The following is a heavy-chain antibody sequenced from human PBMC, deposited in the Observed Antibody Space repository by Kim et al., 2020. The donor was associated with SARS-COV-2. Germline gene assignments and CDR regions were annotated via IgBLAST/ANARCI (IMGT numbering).Heavy chain of an antibody. CDR1: GFTFSDYY. Sequence: GGSLRLSCAASGFTFSDYYMSWIRQAPGKGLEWVSYISSSGSTIYYADSVKGRFTISRDNAKNSLYLQMNSLRAEDTAVYYCARDRYYDSSGYYYGMDVWGQGPTVTVSS. V-gene: IGHV3-11*04. CDR2: ISSSGSTI. D-gene: IGHD3-22*01. CDR3: ARDRYYDSSGYYYGMDV. J-gene: IGHJ6*02.